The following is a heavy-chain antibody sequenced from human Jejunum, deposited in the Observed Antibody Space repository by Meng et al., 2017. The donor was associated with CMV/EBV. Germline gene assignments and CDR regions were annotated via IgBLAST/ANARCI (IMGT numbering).Heavy chain of an antibody. CDR3: ARGFVKYTVTRVGNWFDP. V-gene: IGHV4-34*01. D-gene: IGHD4-17*01. J-gene: IGHJ5*02. CDR1: GGSFSGYY. Sequence: HGQLQQGGAGLLKPSETLSLTCAVYGGSFSGYYWSWIRQPPGKGLEWIGEINHSRGTKYNPSLKSRVTISADTSKNQFSLKLTSVTAADTAVYYCARGFVKYTVTRVGNWFDPWGQGTLVTVSS. CDR2: INHSRGT.